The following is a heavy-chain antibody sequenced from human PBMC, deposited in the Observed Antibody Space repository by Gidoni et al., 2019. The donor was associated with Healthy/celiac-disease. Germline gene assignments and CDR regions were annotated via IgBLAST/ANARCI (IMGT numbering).Heavy chain of an antibody. Sequence: QVQLVQSGAEVKKPGSSVKVSCKASGGTFSSYAISWVRQAPGQGLEWMGRIIPILGIANYAQKFQGRVTITADKSTSTAYMELSSLRSEDTAVYYCARDPSAASLEYYFDYWGQGTLVTVSS. CDR3: ARDPSAASLEYYFDY. V-gene: IGHV1-69*04. CDR1: GGTFSSYA. CDR2: IIPILGIA. D-gene: IGHD2-2*01. J-gene: IGHJ4*02.